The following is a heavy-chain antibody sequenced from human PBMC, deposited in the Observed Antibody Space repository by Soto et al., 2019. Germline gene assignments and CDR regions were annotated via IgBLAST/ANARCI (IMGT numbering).Heavy chain of an antibody. D-gene: IGHD3-10*01. J-gene: IGHJ6*03. CDR2: ISGSGGST. Sequence: GGSLRLSCAASGFTFSSYAMSWVRQAPGKGLEWVSAISGSGGSTYYADSVKGRFTISRDNSKNTLYLQMNSLRAEDTAVYYCAKVPVFREVRGIYYMDVWGKGTTVTVSS. CDR1: GFTFSSYA. V-gene: IGHV3-23*01. CDR3: AKVPVFREVRGIYYMDV.